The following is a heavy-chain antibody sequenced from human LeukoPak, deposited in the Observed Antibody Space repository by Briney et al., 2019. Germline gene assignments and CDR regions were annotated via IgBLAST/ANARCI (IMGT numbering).Heavy chain of an antibody. J-gene: IGHJ4*02. D-gene: IGHD3-3*01. CDR1: GYTFTSYD. Sequence: ASVKVSCKASGYTFTSYDINWVRQATGQGLEWMGWMNPNSGNTGYAQKFQGRVTITRNTSISTAYMELSSLRSEDTAVYYCARYQYDFWSGYPDYWGQGTLVTVSS. V-gene: IGHV1-8*03. CDR3: ARYQYDFWSGYPDY. CDR2: MNPNSGNT.